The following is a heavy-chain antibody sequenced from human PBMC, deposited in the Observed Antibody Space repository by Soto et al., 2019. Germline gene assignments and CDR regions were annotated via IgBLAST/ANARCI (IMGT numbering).Heavy chain of an antibody. Sequence: QVQLVQYGAEVKKPGGSVKVSCKASGYTFTSHYMHWVGQAPGQGLEWMGIINPNGENTDYAQKFKGRITMTRDTSTSTVYMELSNLRSEDTAVYYCARAGRLMVYALEYWGQGTLLTVSS. D-gene: IGHD2-8*01. J-gene: IGHJ4*02. CDR1: GYTFTSHY. CDR2: INPNGENT. CDR3: ARAGRLMVYALEY. V-gene: IGHV1-46*01.